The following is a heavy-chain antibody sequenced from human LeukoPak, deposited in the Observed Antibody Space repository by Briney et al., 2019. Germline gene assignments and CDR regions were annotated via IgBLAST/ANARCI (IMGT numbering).Heavy chain of an antibody. V-gene: IGHV3-30*04. CDR3: ARDRITLPDY. Sequence: GGSLRLSCAASGFTFSSYAMHWVRQAPGKGLEWVAVISYDGSNKYYADSVKGRFTISRDNSKNTLYLQMNSLRAEDTAVYYCARDRITLPDYWGQGTLATVSS. CDR2: ISYDGSNK. D-gene: IGHD3-16*01. CDR1: GFTFSSYA. J-gene: IGHJ4*02.